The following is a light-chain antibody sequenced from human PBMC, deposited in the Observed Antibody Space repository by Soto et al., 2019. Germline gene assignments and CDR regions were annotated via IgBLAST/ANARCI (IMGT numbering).Light chain of an antibody. CDR3: NSFSVASPL. CDR1: SSDIGGYNY. CDR2: DVS. J-gene: IGLJ1*01. V-gene: IGLV2-14*01. Sequence: QSVLTQPASMSGSPGQSVTISCAGTSSDIGGYNYVSWYQHHPGTAPKLIIYDVSSRPSGVSHRFSASKSGNTASLTISGLQAEDEADYYCNSFSVASPLFGTGTKVTVL.